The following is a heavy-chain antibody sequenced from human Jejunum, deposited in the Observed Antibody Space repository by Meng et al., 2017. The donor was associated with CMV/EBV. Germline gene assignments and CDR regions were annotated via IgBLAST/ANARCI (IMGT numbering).Heavy chain of an antibody. Sequence: LAFSQAGMSWVRQGPGKGLEWVGRIKSERDGGTTDYAARVKGRFTISRDDLENTLYLHMNSLDIEDTGVYYCATGERQWQLLLDCWGQGTLVTVSS. CDR3: ATGERQWQLLLDC. D-gene: IGHD2-15*01. J-gene: IGHJ4*02. CDR2: IKSERDGGTT. CDR1: LAFSQAG. V-gene: IGHV3-15*01.